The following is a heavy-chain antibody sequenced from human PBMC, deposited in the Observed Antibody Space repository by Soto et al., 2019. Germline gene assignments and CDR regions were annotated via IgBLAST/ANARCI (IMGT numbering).Heavy chain of an antibody. D-gene: IGHD5-18*01. V-gene: IGHV4-39*01. J-gene: IGHJ4*02. Sequence: SETLSLTCTVSGGSISSRSYYWGWIRQPPGKGLEWIGSIYYSGSTYYNPSLKSRVTISVATSQNPFSLRLSSVTAAGTAACDSARTPFLTAMFLDGGQGTLAT. CDR2: IYYSGST. CDR1: GGSISSRSYY. CDR3: ARTPFLTAMFLD.